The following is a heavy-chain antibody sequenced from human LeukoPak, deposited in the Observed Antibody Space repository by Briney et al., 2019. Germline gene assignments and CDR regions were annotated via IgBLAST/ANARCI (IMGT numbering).Heavy chain of an antibody. V-gene: IGHV1-46*01. CDR2: INPSGGST. Sequence: ASVKVSCKASGYTFTSYYMHWLRQAPGQGLEWMGIINPSGGSTNYAQKFQGRVTMTRDMSTSTVYMELSSVRSEDTAVYYCARDFYGSGTFYYSYYYMDVWGKGTTVTISS. J-gene: IGHJ6*03. CDR1: GYTFTSYY. CDR3: ARDFYGSGTFYYSYYYMDV. D-gene: IGHD3-10*01.